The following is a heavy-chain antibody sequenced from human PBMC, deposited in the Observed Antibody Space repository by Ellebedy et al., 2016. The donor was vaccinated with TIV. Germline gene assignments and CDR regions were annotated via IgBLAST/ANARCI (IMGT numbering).Heavy chain of an antibody. J-gene: IGHJ4*02. CDR1: GFIFSDFG. CDR3: ARDRPITGRTSWCFDY. Sequence: GESLKISCAASGFIFSDFGIHWVRQAPGKGLEWVTVISDDGNYKYYAKSVKGRFTISRDSSKNTLYLQMNSLTAEDAAVYYCARDRPITGRTSWCFDYWGQGALVTVSA. CDR2: ISDDGNYK. D-gene: IGHD1/OR15-1a*01. V-gene: IGHV3-30*03.